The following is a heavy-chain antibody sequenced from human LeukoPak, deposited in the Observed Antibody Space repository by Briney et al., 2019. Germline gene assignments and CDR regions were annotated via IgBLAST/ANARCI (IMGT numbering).Heavy chain of an antibody. CDR1: GFTFSSYA. J-gene: IGHJ4*02. Sequence: GGSLRLSCAASGFTFSSYAMSWVRQAPGKGLEWVSGIVESGGSTFYADSVKGRFTISRDNSKSTLYLQMKSLRAEDTALYYCAKDCSRWRGFDPGDHFDFWGQGTLVTVSS. CDR2: IVESGGST. CDR3: AKDCSRWRGFDPGDHFDF. V-gene: IGHV3-23*01. D-gene: IGHD3-10*01.